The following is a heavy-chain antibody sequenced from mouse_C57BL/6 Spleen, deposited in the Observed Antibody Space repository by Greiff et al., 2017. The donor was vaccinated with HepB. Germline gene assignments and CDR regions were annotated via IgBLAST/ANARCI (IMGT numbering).Heavy chain of an antibody. V-gene: IGHV1-69*01. CDR3: ARLRYYAMDY. CDR2: IDPSDSYT. Sequence: VQLQQPGAELVMPGASVKLSCKASGYTFTSYWMHWVKQRPGQGLEWIGEIDPSDSYTNYNQKFKGKATLTVDKSSSTAYMQLSSLTSEDSAVYYCARLRYYAMDYWGQGTSVTVSS. J-gene: IGHJ4*01. CDR1: GYTFTSYW.